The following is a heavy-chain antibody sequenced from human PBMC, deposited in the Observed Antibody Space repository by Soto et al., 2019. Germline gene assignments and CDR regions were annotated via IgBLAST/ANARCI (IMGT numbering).Heavy chain of an antibody. CDR2: MNPNSGNT. Sequence: GASVKVSCKASGYTFTSYDINWVRQATGQGLEWMGWMNPNSGNTGYAQKFKGRVTMTRNTSISTAYMELSSLRSEDTAVYYCARTVRYCGSTSCYGNWFDPWGQGTLVTVSS. CDR1: GYTFTSYD. D-gene: IGHD2-2*01. CDR3: ARTVRYCGSTSCYGNWFDP. J-gene: IGHJ5*02. V-gene: IGHV1-8*01.